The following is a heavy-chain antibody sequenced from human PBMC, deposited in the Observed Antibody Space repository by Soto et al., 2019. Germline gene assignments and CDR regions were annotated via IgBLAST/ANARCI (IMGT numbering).Heavy chain of an antibody. J-gene: IGHJ5*02. V-gene: IGHV1-8*01. CDR2: MNPNSGNT. D-gene: IGHD1-1*01. CDR1: ESTFVNYD. CDR3: VRMASSGTLNWFDP. Sequence: ASVKVSCKAPESTFVNYDISWVRQATGQGLEWMGWMNPNSGNTGYALKFQGRVSMTRNTSIYTVYLELSSLASDDTAVYYCVRMASSGTLNWFDPWGQGTLVTVSS.